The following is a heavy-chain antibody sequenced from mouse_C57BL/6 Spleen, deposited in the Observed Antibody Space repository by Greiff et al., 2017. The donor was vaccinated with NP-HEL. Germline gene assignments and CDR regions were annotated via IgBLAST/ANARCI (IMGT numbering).Heavy chain of an antibody. D-gene: IGHD6-5*01. V-gene: IGHV1-5*01. J-gene: IGHJ4*01. CDR1: GYTFTSYW. CDR2: IYPGNSDT. CDR3: TRTYAPQDYAMDY. Sequence: VQLQQSGTVLARPGASVKMSCKTSGYTFTSYWMHWVKQRPGQGLEWIGAIYPGNSDTSYNQKFKGKAKLTAVTSASTAYMELSSLTNEDSAVYYCTRTYAPQDYAMDYWGQGTSVTVSS.